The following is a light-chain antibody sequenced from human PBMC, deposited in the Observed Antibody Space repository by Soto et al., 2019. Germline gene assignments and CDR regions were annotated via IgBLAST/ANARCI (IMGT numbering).Light chain of an antibody. CDR3: QQYDSSRHFT. CDR2: GAS. V-gene: IGKV3-20*01. Sequence: EIVLTQSPGTLSLSPGERATLSCRASQSVTSRYLTWYQQKPGQAPRLLIYGASIRDTGITDRFSGSGSATDFTLTISRLEPEVFAMYYCQQYDSSRHFTFGPGTKVDIK. CDR1: QSVTSRY. J-gene: IGKJ3*01.